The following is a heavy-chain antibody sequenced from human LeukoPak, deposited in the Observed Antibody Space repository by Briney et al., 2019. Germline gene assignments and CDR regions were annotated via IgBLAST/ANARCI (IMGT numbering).Heavy chain of an antibody. CDR3: ARDGAYDFWSGYYQDY. CDR2: ISYDANIGSNK. CDR1: GFTFSRYA. D-gene: IGHD3-3*01. J-gene: IGHJ4*02. V-gene: IGHV3-30-3*01. Sequence: PGGSLRLSCATSGFTFSRYAMHWVRQAPGKGLEWVALISYDANIGSNKYYADSVKGRFTISRDNSKNTLYLQMNSLRAEDTAVYYCARDGAYDFWSGYYQDYWGQGTLVTVSS.